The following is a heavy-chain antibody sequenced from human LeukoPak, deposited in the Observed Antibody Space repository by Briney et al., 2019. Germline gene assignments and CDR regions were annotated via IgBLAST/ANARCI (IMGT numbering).Heavy chain of an antibody. V-gene: IGHV4-34*01. CDR3: ARGRAMITFGGVIVTYYFDY. D-gene: IGHD3-16*02. CDR1: GGSFSGYY. CDR2: INHSGST. Sequence: SETLPLTCAVYGGSFSGYYWSWIRQPPGKGLEWIGEINHSGSTNYNPSLKSRVTISVDTSKNQFSLKLSSVTAADTAVYYCARGRAMITFGGVIVTYYFDYWGQGTLVTVSS. J-gene: IGHJ4*02.